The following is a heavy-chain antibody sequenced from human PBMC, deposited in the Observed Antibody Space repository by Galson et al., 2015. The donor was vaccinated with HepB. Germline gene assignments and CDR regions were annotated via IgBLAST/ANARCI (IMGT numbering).Heavy chain of an antibody. Sequence: SVKVSCKASGYTXXXXXXXXXXXAXXXXXXWRDWISAYNGNTNYAQKLQGRVTMTTDTSTSTAYXELRSLRSDDTAVYYCARDGDIVATGVVEYYYYGMGXWGQXTTVXVSS. CDR1: GYTXXXXX. J-gene: IGHJ6*02. V-gene: IGHV1-18*01. CDR3: ARDGDIVATGVVEYYYYGMGX. CDR2: ISAYNGNT. D-gene: IGHD5-12*01.